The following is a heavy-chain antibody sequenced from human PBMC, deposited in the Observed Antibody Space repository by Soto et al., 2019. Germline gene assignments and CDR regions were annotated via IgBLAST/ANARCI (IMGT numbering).Heavy chain of an antibody. D-gene: IGHD6-6*01. Sequence: GGSLILSCAASGFTFSSYGMHWVRQAPGKGLEWVAVISYDGSNKYYADSVKGRFTISRDNSKNTLYLQMNSLRAEDTAVYYCAKAGSSSSGGVDYWGQGTLVTVSS. CDR3: AKAGSSSSGGVDY. CDR2: ISYDGSNK. J-gene: IGHJ4*02. V-gene: IGHV3-30*18. CDR1: GFTFSSYG.